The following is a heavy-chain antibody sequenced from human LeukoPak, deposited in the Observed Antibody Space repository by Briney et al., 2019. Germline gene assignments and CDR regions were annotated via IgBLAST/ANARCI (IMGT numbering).Heavy chain of an antibody. CDR3: ARDPGGYYDSSGYSIDY. D-gene: IGHD3-22*01. J-gene: IGHJ4*02. V-gene: IGHV1-18*01. CDR2: ISAYNGNT. CDR1: GYTFTSYG. Sequence: ASVKVSCKASGYTFTSYGISWVRQAPGQGLEWMGWISAYNGNTNYAQKLQGRVTMTTDTSTSTAYMELRSLRSDDTAVYYCARDPGGYYDSSGYSIDYWGQGTLVTVSS.